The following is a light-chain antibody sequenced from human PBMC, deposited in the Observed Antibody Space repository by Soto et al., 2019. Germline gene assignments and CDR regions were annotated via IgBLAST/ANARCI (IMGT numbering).Light chain of an antibody. V-gene: IGLV2-18*02. CDR2: EVS. Sequence: QSVLTQPPSVSGSPGQSVTISCTGTSSDVGSYNRVPWYQQPPGTAPKLMIYEVSNRPSGVPDRFSGSKSGNTASLTISGLQAEDEADYYCSTYTSSSTLFGTGTKVTVL. J-gene: IGLJ1*01. CDR1: SSDVGSYNR. CDR3: STYTSSSTL.